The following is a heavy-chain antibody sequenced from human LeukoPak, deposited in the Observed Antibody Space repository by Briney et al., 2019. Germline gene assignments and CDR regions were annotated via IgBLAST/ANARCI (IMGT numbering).Heavy chain of an antibody. CDR2: IDNGGNT. CDR1: GFTVSSNY. CDR3: ARGTSSGYFQLYFDY. D-gene: IGHD3-22*01. J-gene: IGHJ4*02. V-gene: IGHV3-53*01. Sequence: GGSLRLACAASGFTVSSNYMSWVRQAPGTGLECVSVIDNGGNTYYADSVKGRFTISRDNSKNTLYLQMNSLRAEDTAVYYCARGTSSGYFQLYFDYWGQGTLVTVSS.